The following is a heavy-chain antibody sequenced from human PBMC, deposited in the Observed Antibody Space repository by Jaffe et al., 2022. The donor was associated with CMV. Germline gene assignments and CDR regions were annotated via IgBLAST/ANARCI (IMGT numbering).Heavy chain of an antibody. D-gene: IGHD1-20*01. Sequence: QVQLVQSGAEVKKPGSSVKVSCKASGGTFSSYAISWVRQAPGQGLEWMGRIIPILGIANYAQKFQGRVTITADKSTSTAYMELSSLRSEDTAVYYCAREGPITGMGEQGGHWFDPWGQGTLVTVSS. CDR2: IIPILGIA. CDR3: AREGPITGMGEQGGHWFDP. J-gene: IGHJ5*02. V-gene: IGHV1-69*09. CDR1: GGTFSSYA.